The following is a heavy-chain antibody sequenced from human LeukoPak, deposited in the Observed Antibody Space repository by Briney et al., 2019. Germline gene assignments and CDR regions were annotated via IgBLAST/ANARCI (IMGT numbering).Heavy chain of an antibody. CDR3: ARLAGDDSSGPHYPLDV. J-gene: IGHJ6*02. Sequence: ASVKVSCKASGYTFTSYGISWVRQAPGQGLEWMGWISAYNGNTNFAQKLQGRVTMTTDTSTSTAYVELRSLRSDDTAGYYCARLAGDDSSGPHYPLDVWGQGTTVTVSS. V-gene: IGHV1-18*01. CDR2: ISAYNGNT. D-gene: IGHD3-22*01. CDR1: GYTFTSYG.